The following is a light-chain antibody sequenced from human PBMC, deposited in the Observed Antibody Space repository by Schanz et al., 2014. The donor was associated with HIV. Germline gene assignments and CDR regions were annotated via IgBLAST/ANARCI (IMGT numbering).Light chain of an antibody. CDR2: ADI. Sequence: QSVLTQPPSASGTPGQSVTISCSGSSSNIGSNAVHWYQQLPGTAPKLLIQADIQRPSGVPDRFSGSKSGTSASLAISGLQSEDEADFFCATWDDSLDGWVFGGGTKLTVL. CDR1: SSNIGSNA. V-gene: IGLV1-44*01. CDR3: ATWDDSLDGWV. J-gene: IGLJ3*02.